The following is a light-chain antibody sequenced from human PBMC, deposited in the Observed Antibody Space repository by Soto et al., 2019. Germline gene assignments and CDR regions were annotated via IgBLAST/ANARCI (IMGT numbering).Light chain of an antibody. CDR1: KSDLGDYNY. J-gene: IGLJ1*01. CDR3: AAWDDSLTGPV. CDR2: DVT. Sequence: QSVLTQPRSVSGSPGQSVTISCTGTKSDLGDYNYVSWFQQHPGKTPKLMIYDVTRRPSGVPDRFSGSQSGNTASLAISGLQSEDEADYYCAAWDDSLTGPVFGTGTKVTV. V-gene: IGLV2-11*01.